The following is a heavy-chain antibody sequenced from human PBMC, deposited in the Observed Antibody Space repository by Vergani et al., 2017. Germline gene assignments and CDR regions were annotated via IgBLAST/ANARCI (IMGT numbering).Heavy chain of an antibody. CDR3: AKGEDWGDLDY. CDR2: INPSGGST. J-gene: IGHJ4*02. Sequence: VQLVQSGAEVKKSGASVKVSCNASGYTFTSYYLHCVRQAPGQGLEWMGIINPSGGSTSYAQKFQGRGTMTRNTCTRTVYREMSSLRSEDTAVYYCAKGEDWGDLDYWGQGTLVTVSA. V-gene: IGHV1-46*01. D-gene: IGHD3/OR15-3a*01. CDR1: GYTFTSYY.